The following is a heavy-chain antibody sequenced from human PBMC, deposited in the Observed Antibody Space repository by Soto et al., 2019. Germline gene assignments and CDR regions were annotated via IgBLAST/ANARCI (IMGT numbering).Heavy chain of an antibody. Sequence: GGSLRLFCAASGFTFSSYAMHWVRQAPGKGLEWVAVISYDGSNKYYADSVKGRFTISRDNSKNTLYLQMNSLRAEDTAVYYCPRALHATVVTLSFDYWGQGTLVTVSS. CDR1: GFTFSSYA. CDR2: ISYDGSNK. V-gene: IGHV3-30-3*01. J-gene: IGHJ4*02. D-gene: IGHD4-17*01. CDR3: PRALHATVVTLSFDY.